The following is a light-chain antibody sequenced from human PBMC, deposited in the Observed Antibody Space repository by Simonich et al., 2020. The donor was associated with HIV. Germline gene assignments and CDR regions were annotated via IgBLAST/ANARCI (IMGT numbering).Light chain of an antibody. V-gene: IGLV2-14*03. CDR2: AVS. CDR1: SSDVGGYNY. Sequence: QSALTQPASVSGSPGQSITISCTGTSSDVGGYNYVSWYQHHPGKAPKLMIYAVSKRPSGVSNRFAGSKSGNTASLTISGLQAEDEADYCCSSYTSSSTVVFGGGTKLTVL. J-gene: IGLJ2*01. CDR3: SSYTSSSTVV.